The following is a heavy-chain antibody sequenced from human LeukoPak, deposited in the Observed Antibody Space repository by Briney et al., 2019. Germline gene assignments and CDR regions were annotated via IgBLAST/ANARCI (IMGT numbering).Heavy chain of an antibody. V-gene: IGHV3-48*03. CDR1: GFTFSDYD. Sequence: GGSLRLSCAASGFTFSDYDMNWFRQTPGKGLEWVSTITKRSRVIYYADSVKGRFTISRDDANDLLFLQMDSLRLDDTALYYCARGDGDYGYDNYFDSWGQGTRVTVSS. D-gene: IGHD5-18*01. J-gene: IGHJ5*01. CDR2: ITKRSRVI. CDR3: ARGDGDYGYDNYFDS.